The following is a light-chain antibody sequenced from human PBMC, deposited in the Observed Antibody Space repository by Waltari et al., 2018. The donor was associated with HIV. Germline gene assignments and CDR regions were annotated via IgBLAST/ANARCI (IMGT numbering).Light chain of an antibody. Sequence: QSALTQPPSASGSPGQSVTISCTGTSSDVGGYNHVSWYHQYPGRSPKSMIYEGSKRPSGVPDRFAGAESGNTSSRTVSGLQAEDEADYYCSSYAGSNNFVVFGGGTKLTVL. CDR3: SSYAGSNNFVV. V-gene: IGLV2-8*01. CDR1: SSDVGGYNH. J-gene: IGLJ2*01. CDR2: EGS.